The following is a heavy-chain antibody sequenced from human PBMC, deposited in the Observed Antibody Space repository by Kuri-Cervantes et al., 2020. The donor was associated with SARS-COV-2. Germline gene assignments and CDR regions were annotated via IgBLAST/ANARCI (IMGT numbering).Heavy chain of an antibody. CDR3: ARVEMTTIKFDY. Sequence: SVKVSCRASGGTFSSYAISWVRQAPGQGLEWMGGIIPIFGTSNYAQNFQGRVTITADKSTSTAYMELSSLRSEDTAVYYCARVEMTTIKFDYWGQGTLVTVSS. V-gene: IGHV1-69*06. CDR2: IIPIFGTS. J-gene: IGHJ4*02. D-gene: IGHD5-24*01. CDR1: GGTFSSYA.